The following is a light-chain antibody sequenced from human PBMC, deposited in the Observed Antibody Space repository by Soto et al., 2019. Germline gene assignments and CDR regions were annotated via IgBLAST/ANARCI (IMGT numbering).Light chain of an antibody. CDR1: QSINSF. CDR3: QQYGRSPTT. CDR2: SAS. J-gene: IGKJ1*01. Sequence: EIVLTQSPGTLSLSPGEGATLSCRASQSINSFLACYQQKPGQAPRFLIYSASSRATGIPDRFSGSGSGTDFTLTISRLEPEDFAVYYCQQYGRSPTTFGQGTKVDFK. V-gene: IGKV3-20*01.